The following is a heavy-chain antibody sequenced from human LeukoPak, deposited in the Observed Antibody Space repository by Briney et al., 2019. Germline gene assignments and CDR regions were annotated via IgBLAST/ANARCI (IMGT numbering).Heavy chain of an antibody. CDR3: AREDPVTSFDY. CDR2: IYYSGST. J-gene: IGHJ4*02. V-gene: IGHV4-59*01. Sequence: SETLSLTCTVSGASISSYYWSWIRQPPGKGLEWIGYIYYSGSTNYNPSLKSRVTISVDTSKNQFSLKLSSVTAADTAVYYCAREDPVTSFDYWGQGTLVTVSS. D-gene: IGHD4-17*01. CDR1: GASISSYY.